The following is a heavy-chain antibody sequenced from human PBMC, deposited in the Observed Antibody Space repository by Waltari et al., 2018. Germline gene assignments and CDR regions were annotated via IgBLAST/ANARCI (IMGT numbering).Heavy chain of an antibody. V-gene: IGHV3-48*03. CDR2: ISSGGSTI. J-gene: IGHJ5*02. CDR3: ARGVTSYYYGSGNWFDP. Sequence: EVQLVESGGGLVQPGGSLKLSCTASGFTFINYEMNWVRLAPGKGLEWISYISSGGSTIYYADSVKGRFTISRDNAKNSLYLQMNSLRAEDTAVYYCARGVTSYYYGSGNWFDPWGQGTLVTVSS. CDR1: GFTFINYE. D-gene: IGHD3-10*01.